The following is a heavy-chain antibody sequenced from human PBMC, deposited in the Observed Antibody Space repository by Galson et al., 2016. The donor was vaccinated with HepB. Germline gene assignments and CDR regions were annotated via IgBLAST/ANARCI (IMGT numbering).Heavy chain of an antibody. J-gene: IGHJ6*02. CDR3: ARVQYYYDSSGWVDQYYGMDV. D-gene: IGHD3-22*01. Sequence: SLRLSCAASGFTFNRYWMSWVRQAPGKGLEWVANIKQDGSEKYYVDSVKGRFTISRDNAKNSLYLQMNSLRAEDTAVYYCARVQYYYDSSGWVDQYYGMDVWGQGTTVTVSS. CDR2: IKQDGSEK. CDR1: GFTFNRYW. V-gene: IGHV3-7*01.